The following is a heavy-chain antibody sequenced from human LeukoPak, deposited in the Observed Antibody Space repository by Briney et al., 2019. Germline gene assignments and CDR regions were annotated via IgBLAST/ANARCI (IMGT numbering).Heavy chain of an antibody. D-gene: IGHD5-24*01. V-gene: IGHV2-5*01. CDR2: IYWNDDK. CDR3: AHRPGGDGYNFFDY. Sequence: ESGPTLVKPTQTLTLTCTFSGFSLSTSGVGVGWIRQPPGKALEWLALIYWNDDKRYSPSLKSRLTITKDTSKNQVVLTMTNMDPVDTATYYCAHRPGGDGYNFFDYWGQGTLATVSS. CDR1: GFSLSTSGVG. J-gene: IGHJ4*02.